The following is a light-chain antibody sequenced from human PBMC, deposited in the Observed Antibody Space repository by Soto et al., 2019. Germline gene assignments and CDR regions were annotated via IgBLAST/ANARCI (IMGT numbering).Light chain of an antibody. CDR1: SSDVGGYNY. CDR2: EVS. J-gene: IGLJ2*01. V-gene: IGLV2-14*01. CDR3: SSYTSSTPVV. Sequence: QSALNQPASVSGSPGQSITISCTGTSSDVGGYNYVSWYQQHPGKAPKLMIYEVSNRPSGVSNRFSGSKSGNTASLTISGLQAEDEADYYCSSYTSSTPVVFGGGTKVTVL.